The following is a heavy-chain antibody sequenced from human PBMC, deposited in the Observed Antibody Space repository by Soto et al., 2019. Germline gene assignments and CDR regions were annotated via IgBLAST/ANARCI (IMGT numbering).Heavy chain of an antibody. CDR3: AKDIVVVPAADRANWFDP. Sequence: PGGSLRLSCAASGFTFSSYSMNWVRQAPGKGLEWVSYISSSSSTIYYADSVKGRFTISRDNAKNSLYLQMNSLRAEDTAVYYCAKDIVVVPAADRANWFDPWGQGTLVTVSS. CDR1: GFTFSSYS. V-gene: IGHV3-48*01. CDR2: ISSSSSTI. D-gene: IGHD2-2*01. J-gene: IGHJ5*02.